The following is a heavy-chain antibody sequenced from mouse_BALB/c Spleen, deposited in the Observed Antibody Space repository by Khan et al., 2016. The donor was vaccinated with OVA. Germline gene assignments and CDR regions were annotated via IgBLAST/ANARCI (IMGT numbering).Heavy chain of an antibody. D-gene: IGHD2-14*01. CDR1: GDSITTGY. J-gene: IGHJ3*01. V-gene: IGHV3-8*02. CDR2: IIYTGYT. Sequence: VQLQQSGPSLVKPSQTLSLTCSVTGDSITTGYWNWIRKFPGNKLEYMGYIIYTGYTYYNPSLKSRISITRHTSNNQYYLQLNSVNDEDTATYYCARSTYRYAFVYWGQGTLVTVSA. CDR3: ARSTYRYAFVY.